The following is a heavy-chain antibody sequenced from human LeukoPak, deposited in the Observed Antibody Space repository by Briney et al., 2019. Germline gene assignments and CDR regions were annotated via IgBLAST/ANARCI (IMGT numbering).Heavy chain of an antibody. J-gene: IGHJ4*02. CDR2: ISGSGGST. CDR1: GFTFSSYA. Sequence: GGSLRLSCAASGFTFSSYAMSWVRQAPGKGLEWVSAISGSGGSTYYADSVKGRFTISRDNSKNTLYLQMNSLRAEDTAVYYCATYQCHSGSCYFDYWGQGTLVTVSS. D-gene: IGHD1-26*01. V-gene: IGHV3-23*01. CDR3: ATYQCHSGSCYFDY.